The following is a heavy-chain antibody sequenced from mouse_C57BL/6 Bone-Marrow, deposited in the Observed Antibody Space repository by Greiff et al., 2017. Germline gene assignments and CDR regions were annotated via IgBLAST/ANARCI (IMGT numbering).Heavy chain of an antibody. Sequence: QVQLQQSGAELVRPGTSVKMSCKASGYTFTNYWIGWAKQRPGHGLEWIGDIYPGGGYTNYNEKFKGKATLTADKSSSTAYMQLSSLTSEDSAIYYCAREGGIYTELRAMDYWGQGTSVTVSS. V-gene: IGHV1-63*01. J-gene: IGHJ4*01. CDR2: IYPGGGYT. CDR1: GYTFTNYW. CDR3: AREGGIYTELRAMDY. D-gene: IGHD1-1*01.